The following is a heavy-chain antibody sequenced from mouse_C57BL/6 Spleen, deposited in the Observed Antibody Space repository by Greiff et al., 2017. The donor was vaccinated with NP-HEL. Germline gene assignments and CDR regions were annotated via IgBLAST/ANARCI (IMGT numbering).Heavy chain of an antibody. CDR3: ARVLHYDADPGYFDY. D-gene: IGHD2-4*01. CDR1: GFTFSSYA. V-gene: IGHV5-4*03. CDR2: ISDGGSYT. J-gene: IGHJ2*02. Sequence: EVKLVESGGGLVKPGGSLKLSCAASGFTFSSYAMSWVRQTPEKRLEWVATISDGGSYTYYPDNVKGRFTISRDNAKNNLYLPMSHLKSEDTAMYYCARVLHYDADPGYFDYWGQGTSLTVSS.